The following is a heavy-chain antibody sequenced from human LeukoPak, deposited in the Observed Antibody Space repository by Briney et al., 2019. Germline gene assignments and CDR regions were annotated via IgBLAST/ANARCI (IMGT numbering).Heavy chain of an antibody. CDR1: GFTFITYA. CDR2: ISDDGTDK. Sequence: GGSLRLSCAASGFTFITYAMYWVRQAPGKGLEWVAVISDDGTDKFCADSVKGRFTISRDNAKNSLYLQMNSLRAEDTAVYYCAREPASGRGYSYGDYDYWGQGTLVTVSS. J-gene: IGHJ4*02. CDR3: AREPASGRGYSYGDYDY. V-gene: IGHV3-30*04. D-gene: IGHD5-18*01.